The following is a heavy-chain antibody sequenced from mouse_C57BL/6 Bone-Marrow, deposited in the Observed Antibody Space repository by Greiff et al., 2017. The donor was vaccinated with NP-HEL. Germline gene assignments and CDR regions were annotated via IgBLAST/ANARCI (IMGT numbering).Heavy chain of an antibody. CDR2: IRSKSSNYAT. Sequence: DVMLVESGGGLVQPKGSLKLSCAASGFTFNTYAMHWVRQAPGKGLEWVARIRSKSSNYATYYADSVKDRFTISRDDSQSMLYLQMNNLKTEDTAMYYCVREAYYYFYWYFDVWGTGTTVTVSS. D-gene: IGHD1-1*01. J-gene: IGHJ1*03. CDR3: VREAYYYFYWYFDV. V-gene: IGHV10-3*01. CDR1: GFTFNTYA.